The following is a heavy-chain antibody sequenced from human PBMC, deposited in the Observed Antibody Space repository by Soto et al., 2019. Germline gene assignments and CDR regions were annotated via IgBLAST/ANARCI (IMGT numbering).Heavy chain of an antibody. J-gene: IGHJ4*02. V-gene: IGHV3-30-3*01. Sequence: TGGSLRLSCAAYGFTFSRYPMHWVRQAPGKGLEWVAGISDDGSNIQYADSVKGRLTVSRDDSKSTLYLQMNNLGTEDTAEYFCAREEPHPAPLVFWGQGTLVTSPQ. CDR1: GFTFSRYP. CDR2: ISDDGSNI. CDR3: AREEPHPAPLVF.